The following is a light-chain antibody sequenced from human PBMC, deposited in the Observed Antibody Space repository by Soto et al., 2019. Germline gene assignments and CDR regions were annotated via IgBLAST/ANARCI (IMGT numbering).Light chain of an antibody. CDR3: QQYNSYSHT. J-gene: IGKJ1*01. Sequence: DIQMTQSPSTLSASVGDRVTITCRASQSISSWLGWYQQKPGKAPKLLIYDASSLESGVPARFSGSGSGTEFTLTISSLQPDDFATYYCQQYNSYSHTFGQGTKVEIK. V-gene: IGKV1-5*01. CDR1: QSISSW. CDR2: DAS.